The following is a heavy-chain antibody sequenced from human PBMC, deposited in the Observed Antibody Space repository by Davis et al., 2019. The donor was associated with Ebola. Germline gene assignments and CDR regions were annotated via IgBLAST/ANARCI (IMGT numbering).Heavy chain of an antibody. D-gene: IGHD5-12*01. V-gene: IGHV3-23*01. CDR1: GFTFSSYA. CDR2: IVSSGSST. Sequence: GESLKISCAASGFTFSSYAMTWVRQAPGKGLEWVSSIVSSGSSTYYADSMKGRFTVSRDNSKNTLYLQMNSLRAEDTAMYYCAKEAGRIVATKEIDYWGQGTLVTVSS. CDR3: AKEAGRIVATKEIDY. J-gene: IGHJ4*02.